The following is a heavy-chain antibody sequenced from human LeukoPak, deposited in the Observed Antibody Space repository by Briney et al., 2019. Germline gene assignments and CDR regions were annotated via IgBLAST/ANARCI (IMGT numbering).Heavy chain of an antibody. D-gene: IGHD1-14*01. CDR1: GGSISSGDYY. J-gene: IGHJ4*02. Sequence: SQTLSLTCTVSGGSISSGDYYWSWIRQPPGKGLEWIGYIYYSGGTYYNPSLKSRVTISVDTSKNQFSLKLSSVTAADTAVYYCARDREGLPDYWGQGTLVSVPS. V-gene: IGHV4-30-4*08. CDR3: ARDREGLPDY. CDR2: IYYSGGT.